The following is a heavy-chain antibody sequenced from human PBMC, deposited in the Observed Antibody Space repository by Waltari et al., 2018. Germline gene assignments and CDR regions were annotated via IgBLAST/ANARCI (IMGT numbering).Heavy chain of an antibody. CDR2: IYYSGST. V-gene: IGHV4-59*01. Sequence: RQPPGKGLEWIGYIYYSGSTNYNPSLKSRVTISVDTSKNQFSLKLSSVTAADTAVYYCAREGVGAPSGGDAFDIWGQGTMVTVSS. CDR3: AREGVGAPSGGDAFDI. D-gene: IGHD1-26*01. J-gene: IGHJ3*02.